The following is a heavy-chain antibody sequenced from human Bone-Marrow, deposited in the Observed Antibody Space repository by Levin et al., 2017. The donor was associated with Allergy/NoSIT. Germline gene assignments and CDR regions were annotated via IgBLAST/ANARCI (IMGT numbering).Heavy chain of an antibody. CDR1: GFTFKNYD. CDR3: ARAASRYDILSGHFGFDI. Sequence: GGSLRLSCAVSGFTFKNYDMHWVRQPTGKGLEWVSAIDTGGDTYYPGSVKGRFTISRENGKKSVYLQMNSLRAGDTAVYYCARAASRYDILSGHFGFDIWGQWTTVTVSS. V-gene: IGHV3-13*04. CDR2: IDTGGDT. D-gene: IGHD3-9*01. J-gene: IGHJ3*02.